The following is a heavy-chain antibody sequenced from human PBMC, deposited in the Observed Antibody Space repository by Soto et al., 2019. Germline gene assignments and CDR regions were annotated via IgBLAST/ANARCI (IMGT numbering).Heavy chain of an antibody. D-gene: IGHD3-3*01. J-gene: IGHJ4*02. CDR3: ATRNRPYDFWSGFFFAY. CDR1: GYTLTELS. CDR2: FDPEDGET. V-gene: IGHV1-24*01. Sequence: ASVKVSCKVSGYTLTELSMHWVRQAPGKGLEWMGGFDPEDGETIYAQKFQGRVTMTEDTSTDTAYMELSSLRSEDTAVYYCATRNRPYDFWSGFFFAYWGQGTLVTVSS.